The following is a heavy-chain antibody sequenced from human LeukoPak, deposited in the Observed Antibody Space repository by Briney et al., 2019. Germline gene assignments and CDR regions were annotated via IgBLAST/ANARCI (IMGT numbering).Heavy chain of an antibody. CDR3: ARGCQYQLLIFLYYYMDV. Sequence: ASVKVSCKASGYTFTGYYMHWVRQAPGQGLEWMGWINPNSGGTNYAQKFQGRVTMTRDTSISTAYMELSRLRSDDTAVYYCARGCQYQLLIFLYYYMDVWGKGTTVTISS. D-gene: IGHD2-2*01. CDR2: INPNSGGT. V-gene: IGHV1-2*02. CDR1: GYTFTGYY. J-gene: IGHJ6*03.